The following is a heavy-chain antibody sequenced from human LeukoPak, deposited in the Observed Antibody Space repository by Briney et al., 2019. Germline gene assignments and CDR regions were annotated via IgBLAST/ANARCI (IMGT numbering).Heavy chain of an antibody. D-gene: IGHD6-13*01. J-gene: IGHJ4*02. CDR1: GYTFTSYA. CDR3: ARDWEQQLPGY. Sequence: GSVKVSCKASGYTFTSYAMNWVRQAPGQGLEWMGWINTNTGNPTYAQGFTGRFVFSLDTSVSTACLQISSLKAEDTVVYYCARDWEQQLPGYWGQGTLVTVSS. CDR2: INTNTGNP. V-gene: IGHV7-4-1*02.